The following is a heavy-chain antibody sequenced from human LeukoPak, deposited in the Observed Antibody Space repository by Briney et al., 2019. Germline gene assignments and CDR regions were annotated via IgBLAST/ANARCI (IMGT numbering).Heavy chain of an antibody. CDR2: IQQHGSVK. D-gene: IGHD3-22*01. CDR1: GFTFSSYW. J-gene: IGHJ4*02. V-gene: IGHV3-7*01. CDR3: ARGSRDNSGYRYYFDY. Sequence: GGTLRLSCAASGFTFSSYWMSWVRQAPGKGLEWVANIQQHGSVKYYVDSAKGRFTISRDNGENSMFLEMNSLRADDTAVYYCARGSRDNSGYRYYFDYWGQGTLVTVSS.